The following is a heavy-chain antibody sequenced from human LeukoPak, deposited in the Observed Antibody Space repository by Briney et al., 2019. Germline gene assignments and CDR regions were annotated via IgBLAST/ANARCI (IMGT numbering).Heavy chain of an antibody. V-gene: IGHV3-21*01. Sequence: GGSLRLSCAASGFTFSSYSMNWVRQAPGKGLEWVSSISSSSSYIYYADSVKGRFTISRDNAQNSVYLQMNSLRAEDTAVYYCAREGRLRPSHIDYWGQGTLVTVSS. D-gene: IGHD2-15*01. CDR2: ISSSSSYI. CDR3: AREGRLRPSHIDY. CDR1: GFTFSSYS. J-gene: IGHJ4*02.